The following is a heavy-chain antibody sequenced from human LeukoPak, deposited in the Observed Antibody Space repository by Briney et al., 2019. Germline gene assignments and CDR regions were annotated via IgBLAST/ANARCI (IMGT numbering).Heavy chain of an antibody. Sequence: GASVKVSCKASGYTFTSYGISWVRQAPGQGLEWMGWISAYNGNTNYAQKLQGRVTMTTDTSTSTAYMELRSLRSDDTAVYYCARARYSAAQTHYYYMDVWGKGTTVTVSS. CDR3: ARARYSAAQTHYYYMDV. CDR1: GYTFTSYG. V-gene: IGHV1-18*01. J-gene: IGHJ6*03. D-gene: IGHD6-13*01. CDR2: ISAYNGNT.